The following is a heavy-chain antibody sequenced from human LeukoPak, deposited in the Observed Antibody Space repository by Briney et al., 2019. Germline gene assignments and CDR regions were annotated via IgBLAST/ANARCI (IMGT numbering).Heavy chain of an antibody. CDR3: AKSPYSSSPQGY. D-gene: IGHD6-6*01. CDR1: EFSFSSYW. J-gene: IGHJ4*02. CDR2: ISSDGSST. V-gene: IGHV3-74*01. Sequence: GGSLRLSCAVSEFSFSSYWMHWVRQAPGKGLVWVSRISSDGSSTIYADSVKGRFTISRDNPKNTLYLQMDSLRAEDTAVYYCAKSPYSSSPQGYWGQGTLVTVSS.